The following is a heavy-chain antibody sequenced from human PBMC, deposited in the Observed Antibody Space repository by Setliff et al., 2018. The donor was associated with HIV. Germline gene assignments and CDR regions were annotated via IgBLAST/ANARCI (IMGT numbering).Heavy chain of an antibody. CDR2: TTPLLGTT. D-gene: IGHD3-10*01. CDR1: GNTFSSYG. Sequence: SVKVSCKASGNTFSSYGITWVRQAPGQGLEWMGGTTPLLGTTNYAQKLQGRVTMTEDTSTDTAYMELSSLRSEDTAVYYCAGRAYGSGSYFDYWGQGTLVTVSS. J-gene: IGHJ4*02. V-gene: IGHV1-69*10. CDR3: AGRAYGSGSYFDY.